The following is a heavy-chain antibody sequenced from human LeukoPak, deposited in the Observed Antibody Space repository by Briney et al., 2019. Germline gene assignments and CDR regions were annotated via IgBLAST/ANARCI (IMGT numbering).Heavy chain of an antibody. CDR3: ARVPTTVNMYYFDY. V-gene: IGHV4-59*08. CDR1: GGSISGYF. CDR2: IYYSGNT. Sequence: PSETLSLTYIVSGGSISGYFWSWIRQPPGKGLEWIGYIYYSGNTNYNPSLKSRVTISVDTSKNQFSLKLTSVTAADTAVYYRARVPTTVNMYYFDYWGQGTLVTVSS. D-gene: IGHD4-17*01. J-gene: IGHJ4*02.